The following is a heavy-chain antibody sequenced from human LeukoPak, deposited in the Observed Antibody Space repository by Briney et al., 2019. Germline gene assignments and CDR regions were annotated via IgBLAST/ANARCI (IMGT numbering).Heavy chain of an antibody. D-gene: IGHD2-2*02. CDR2: ISGSGDST. CDR3: AKEGCTSTICYINY. Sequence: PGGSLRLSCAASGVIFNTYAMSWVRQAPGKGLEWVSAISGSGDSTSYADSVKGRFTISRDNSKNTLYLQMNSLRADDTAVYYCAKEGCTSTICYINYWGQGDLVTGSS. V-gene: IGHV3-23*01. CDR1: GVIFNTYA. J-gene: IGHJ4*02.